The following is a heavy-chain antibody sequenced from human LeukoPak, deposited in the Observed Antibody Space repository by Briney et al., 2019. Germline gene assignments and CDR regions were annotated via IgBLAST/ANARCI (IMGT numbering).Heavy chain of an antibody. CDR1: GFTFSSYS. D-gene: IGHD6-19*01. CDR3: ARALVRRGQWLGPRDAFDI. CDR2: ISSSSSYI. Sequence: GGSLRLSCAASGFTFSSYSMNWVRQAPGKGLEWVSSISSSSSYIYYADSVKGRFTISRDNAKNSLYLQMNSLRAEDTAVYYCARALVRRGQWLGPRDAFDIWGQGTMVTVSS. V-gene: IGHV3-21*01. J-gene: IGHJ3*02.